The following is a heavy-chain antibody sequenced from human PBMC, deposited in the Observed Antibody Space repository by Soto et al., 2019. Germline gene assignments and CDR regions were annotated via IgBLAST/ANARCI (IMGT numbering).Heavy chain of an antibody. CDR3: ARVGGVAARTFDY. D-gene: IGHD6-6*01. Sequence: PSETLSLTCIVSGGSISSYYWSWIRQPPGKGLEWIGYIFYSGSTNYNPSLKSRVTISVDTSENQFSLNLRSVTAADTALYYCARVGGVAARTFDYCGQGTLVTVSS. CDR2: IFYSGST. V-gene: IGHV4-59*01. CDR1: GGSISSYY. J-gene: IGHJ4*02.